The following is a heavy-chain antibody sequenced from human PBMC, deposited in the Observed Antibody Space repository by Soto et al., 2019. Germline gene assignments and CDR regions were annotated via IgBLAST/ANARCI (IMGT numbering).Heavy chain of an antibody. CDR1: GFTFSSYA. Sequence: PGGSLRLSCAASGFTFSSYAMSWVRQAPGKGLEWVSAISGSGGSTYYADSVKGRFTISRDNSKNTLYLQMNSLRAEDTAVYYCANGPITAMVTNYYYGMDVWGQGTTVTVSS. CDR2: ISGSGGST. J-gene: IGHJ6*02. V-gene: IGHV3-23*01. CDR3: ANGPITAMVTNYYYGMDV. D-gene: IGHD5-18*01.